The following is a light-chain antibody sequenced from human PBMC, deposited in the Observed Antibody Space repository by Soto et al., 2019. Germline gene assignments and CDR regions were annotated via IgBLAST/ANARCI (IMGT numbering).Light chain of an antibody. CDR2: GAS. V-gene: IGKV1-33*01. CDR3: QQYDSVPLT. CDR1: QSISTW. J-gene: IGKJ4*01. Sequence: DILVTNSPSFLSASVGDIVTITCRASQSISTWVAWYQQKPGKAPKVLIYGASYLEPGVPSRFSGTGSGTDFTFTISSLQPEDIATYYCQQYDSVPLTFGGGTKVDIK.